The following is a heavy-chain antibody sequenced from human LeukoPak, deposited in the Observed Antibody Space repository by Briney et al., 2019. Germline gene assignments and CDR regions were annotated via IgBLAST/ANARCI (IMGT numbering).Heavy chain of an antibody. Sequence: GGSLRLSCAASGLGISIFEMSWVRQAPGKGLEWVSFISPDTRAIHYADSVKGRFTISRDSATNSLYLQMNNLRSEDTAVYYCATSLSGWFGPSANHWGQGTLVTVSS. CDR1: GLGISIFE. CDR3: ATSLSGWFGPSANH. J-gene: IGHJ5*02. D-gene: IGHD6-19*01. V-gene: IGHV3-48*03. CDR2: ISPDTRAI.